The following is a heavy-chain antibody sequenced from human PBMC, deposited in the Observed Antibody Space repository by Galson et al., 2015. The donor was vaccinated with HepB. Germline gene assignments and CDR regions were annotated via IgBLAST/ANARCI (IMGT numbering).Heavy chain of an antibody. Sequence: CAISGDSVSSHSAAWNWIRQSPSRGLEWLGRTYYRSKWYNDYAVSVKSRITINPDTSKNQFSLQLNSVTPEDTAVHYCARDRYSSSWYYFDYWGQGTLVTVSS. CDR1: GDSVSSHSAA. CDR3: ARDRYSSSWYYFDY. D-gene: IGHD6-13*01. CDR2: TYYRSKWYN. J-gene: IGHJ4*02. V-gene: IGHV6-1*01.